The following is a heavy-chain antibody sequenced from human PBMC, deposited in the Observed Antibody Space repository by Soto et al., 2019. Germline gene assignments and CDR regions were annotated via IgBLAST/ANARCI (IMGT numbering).Heavy chain of an antibody. D-gene: IGHD7-27*01. CDR1: GGSISSGPYS. CDR3: AKENWANPDS. Sequence: SETLSLTCTVSGGSISSGPYSWGWIRQPPGKGLEWIGTFHYSESTNYNPSLKSRVTISVDTSKNQFSLKLSSVTAADTAVYYCAKENWANPDSWGQGTLVIVSS. J-gene: IGHJ4*02. V-gene: IGHV4-39*07. CDR2: FHYSEST.